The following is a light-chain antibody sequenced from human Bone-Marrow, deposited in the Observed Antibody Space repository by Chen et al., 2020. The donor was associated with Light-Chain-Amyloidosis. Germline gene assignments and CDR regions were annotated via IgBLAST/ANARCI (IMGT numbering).Light chain of an antibody. Sequence: VLTQPSSVSVAPGTTATIACGGNNIGSTSVHWYQQTPGQAPLLVVYDDSDRPSGIPERLSGSNSGNTATLTISRVEAGDEADYYCQVWDRSSDRPVFGGGTKLTVL. V-gene: IGLV3-21*03. CDR1: NIGSTS. CDR3: QVWDRSSDRPV. CDR2: DDS. J-gene: IGLJ3*02.